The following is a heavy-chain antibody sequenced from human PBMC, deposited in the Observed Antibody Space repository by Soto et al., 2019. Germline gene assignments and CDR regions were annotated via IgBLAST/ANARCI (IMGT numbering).Heavy chain of an antibody. Sequence: GASVKVSCKASGYTFTSYGISWVRQAPGQGLEWMGWISAYNGNTNYAQKLQGRVTMTRDTSISTAYMELSRLRSDDTAVYYCARCGIAAAGPYYYYGMDVWGQGTTVTVSS. CDR2: ISAYNGNT. CDR3: ARCGIAAAGPYYYYGMDV. V-gene: IGHV1-18*01. D-gene: IGHD6-13*01. CDR1: GYTFTSYG. J-gene: IGHJ6*02.